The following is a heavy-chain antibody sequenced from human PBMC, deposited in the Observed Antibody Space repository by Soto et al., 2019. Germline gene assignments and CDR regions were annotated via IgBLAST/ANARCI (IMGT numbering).Heavy chain of an antibody. D-gene: IGHD2-2*01. V-gene: IGHV3-43*01. J-gene: IGHJ4*02. CDR3: AKDIMPWVIEPPFDY. CDR2: ISWDGGST. Sequence: GGSLRLSCAASGFTFDDYTMHWVRQAPGKGLEWVSLISWDGGSTYYADSVKGRFTISRDNSKNSLYLQMNSLRTEDTALYYCAKDIMPWVIEPPFDYWGQGTLVTVSS. CDR1: GFTFDDYT.